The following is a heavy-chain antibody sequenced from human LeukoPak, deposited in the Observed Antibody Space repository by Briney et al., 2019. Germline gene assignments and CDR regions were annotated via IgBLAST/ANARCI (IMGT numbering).Heavy chain of an antibody. D-gene: IGHD3-10*01. J-gene: IGHJ1*01. V-gene: IGHV4-31*03. CDR2: IHYSGST. CDR1: GGSISSGGYY. CDR3: ARWKGDYGCYFYDF. Sequence: SETLSLTCTVSGGSISSGGYYWSWTRQPPGKGLEWIEYIHYSGSTYYNPSLKSRVTISVDTSKNQFSLKVSPVTAADTAVYYCARWKGDYGCYFYDFWGQGPLVIVS.